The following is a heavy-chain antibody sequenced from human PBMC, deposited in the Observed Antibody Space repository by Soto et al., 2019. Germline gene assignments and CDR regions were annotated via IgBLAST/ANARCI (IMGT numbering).Heavy chain of an antibody. J-gene: IGHJ6*02. CDR1: GFTFSSYA. CDR2: ISGSGGST. Sequence: HPGGSLRLSCAASGFTFSSYAMSWVRQAPGKGLEWVSAISGSGGSTYYADSVKGRFTISRDNSKNTLYLQMNSLRAEDTAVYYCTRPLSIAAAGGVAYYYYYGMDFWGQGT. CDR3: TRPLSIAAAGGVAYYYYYGMDF. V-gene: IGHV3-23*01. D-gene: IGHD6-13*01.